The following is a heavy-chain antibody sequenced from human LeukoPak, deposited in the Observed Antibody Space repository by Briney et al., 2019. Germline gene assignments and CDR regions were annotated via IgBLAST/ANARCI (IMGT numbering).Heavy chain of an antibody. D-gene: IGHD1-26*01. Sequence: GGSLRLPCVASGFTFSSYSMSWVRQAPGKGLEWVSYISSSSSTIYYADSVKGRFSVSRDNAKNSLYLQLNSLRDEDTAVYYCARDGPYSGSYFADFDYWGQGTLVTVSS. J-gene: IGHJ4*02. V-gene: IGHV3-48*02. CDR2: ISSSSSTI. CDR3: ARDGPYSGSYFADFDY. CDR1: GFTFSSYS.